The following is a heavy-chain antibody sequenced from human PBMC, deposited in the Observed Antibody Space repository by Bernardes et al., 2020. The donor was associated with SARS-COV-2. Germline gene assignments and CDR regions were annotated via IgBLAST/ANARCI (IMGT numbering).Heavy chain of an antibody. Sequence: SETLSLTCTVSGGSVSSGSYYWSWIRQPPGKGLEWIGYIYYSGSTNYNPSLKSRVTISVDTSKNQFSLKLSSVTAADTAVYYCARGRVVPAAEYYYYYGMDVWGQGTTVTVSS. CDR2: IYYSGST. D-gene: IGHD2-2*01. V-gene: IGHV4-61*01. J-gene: IGHJ6*02. CDR1: GGSVSSGSYY. CDR3: ARGRVVPAAEYYYYYGMDV.